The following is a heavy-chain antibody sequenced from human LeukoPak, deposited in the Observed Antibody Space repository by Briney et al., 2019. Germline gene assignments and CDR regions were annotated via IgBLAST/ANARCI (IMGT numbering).Heavy chain of an antibody. D-gene: IGHD1-14*01. Sequence: ASVKVSCKTSGYSFTGYYMHWVRQAPGQGLEWMGWINPNSGGTDYAQKFQGRVTMTRDTSISTVYMELSRLRSGDTAVYYCARGEDLYKTPTLPPHYWGQGTLVTVSS. J-gene: IGHJ4*02. CDR1: GYSFTGYY. V-gene: IGHV1-2*02. CDR3: ARGEDLYKTPTLPPHY. CDR2: INPNSGGT.